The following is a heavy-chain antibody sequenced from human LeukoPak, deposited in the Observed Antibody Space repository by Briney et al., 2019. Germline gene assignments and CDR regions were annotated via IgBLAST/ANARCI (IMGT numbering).Heavy chain of an antibody. CDR1: GGSVSSGSYY. Sequence: SETLSLTCAVSGGSVSSGSYYWSWIRQPPGKGLEWIGYIYYSGSTNYNPSLKSRVTISVDTSKNQFSLKLSSVTAADTAVYHCARDRRYYYDSSGYYYQCYYFDYWGQGTLVTVSS. CDR2: IYYSGST. CDR3: ARDRRYYYDSSGYYYQCYYFDY. V-gene: IGHV4-61*01. J-gene: IGHJ4*02. D-gene: IGHD3-22*01.